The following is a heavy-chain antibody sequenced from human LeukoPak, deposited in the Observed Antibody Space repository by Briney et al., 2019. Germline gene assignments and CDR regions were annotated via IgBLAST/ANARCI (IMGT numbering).Heavy chain of an antibody. CDR3: AKDYYDFWSGFDAFDI. CDR2: IRYDGSNK. J-gene: IGHJ3*02. Sequence: GGSLRLSCAASGFTFSSYGMHWVRQAPGKGLEWVAFIRYDGSNKYYADSVKGRFTISRDYSKNTLCLQINSLRAEDTAVYYCAKDYYDFWSGFDAFDIWGQGTMVTVSS. CDR1: GFTFSSYG. V-gene: IGHV3-30*02. D-gene: IGHD3-3*01.